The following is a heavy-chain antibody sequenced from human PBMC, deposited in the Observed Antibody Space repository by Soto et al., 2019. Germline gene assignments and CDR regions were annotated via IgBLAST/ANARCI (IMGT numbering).Heavy chain of an antibody. CDR2: ISAYNGNT. Sequence: QVQLVQSGAEVKKPGASVKVSCKASGYTFTSYGFSWVRQAPGQGLEWMGWISAYNGNTNYAQKLQGRVTMTTDTSTSTDYMEMRNLRSDDKAVYYCAREGSRHYSSYGMDVWGQGTTVTVSS. D-gene: IGHD1-26*01. CDR3: AREGSRHYSSYGMDV. CDR1: GYTFTSYG. J-gene: IGHJ6*02. V-gene: IGHV1-18*01.